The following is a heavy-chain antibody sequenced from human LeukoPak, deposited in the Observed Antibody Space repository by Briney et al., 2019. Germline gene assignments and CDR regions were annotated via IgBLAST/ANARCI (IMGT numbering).Heavy chain of an antibody. CDR3: ARLLPLHFDY. J-gene: IGHJ4*02. Sequence: PSETLSLTCTVSGGSISSSSYYCGWIRQPPGKGLEWIGSIYYSGSTYYNPSLKSRVTISVDTSKNQFSLKLSSVTAADTAVYYCARLLPLHFDYWGQGTLVTVSS. CDR2: IYYSGST. V-gene: IGHV4-39*01. CDR1: GGSISSSSYY.